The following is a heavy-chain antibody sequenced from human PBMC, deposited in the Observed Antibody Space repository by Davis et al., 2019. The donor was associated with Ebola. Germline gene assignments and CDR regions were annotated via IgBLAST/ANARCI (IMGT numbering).Heavy chain of an antibody. CDR2: ISSSGSTI. V-gene: IGHV3-48*03. Sequence: GESLKISCAASGFTFSSYAMNWVRQAPGKGLEWVSYISSSGSTIYYADSVKGRFTISRDNAKNSLYLQMNSLRAEDTGIYYCAREEVYDFWSGYQFYGMDVWGPGTTVIVSS. CDR1: GFTFSSYA. D-gene: IGHD3-3*01. CDR3: AREEVYDFWSGYQFYGMDV. J-gene: IGHJ6*02.